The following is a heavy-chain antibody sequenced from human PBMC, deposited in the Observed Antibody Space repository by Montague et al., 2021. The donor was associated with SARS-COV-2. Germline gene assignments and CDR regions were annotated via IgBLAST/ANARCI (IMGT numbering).Heavy chain of an antibody. CDR3: ARGAPTISMILVVMIGAGWYFDP. Sequence: SETLSLTCAVYGGSFSGYYWSWIRQPPGKGLEWIGEINHSGSTNYNPSLKSRVTISVDTSKNQFSLKLSAVTAADTAVYYCARGAPTISMILVVMIGAGWYFDPWGRGTRVTVSS. CDR1: GGSFSGYY. V-gene: IGHV4-34*01. J-gene: IGHJ2*01. CDR2: INHSGST. D-gene: IGHD3-22*01.